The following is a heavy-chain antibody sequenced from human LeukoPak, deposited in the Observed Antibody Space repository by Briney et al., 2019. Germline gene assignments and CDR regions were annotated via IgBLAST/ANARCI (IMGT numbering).Heavy chain of an antibody. CDR1: GGSISSYY. V-gene: IGHV4-59*01. D-gene: IGHD5-18*01. J-gene: IGHJ4*02. CDR2: IYYSGST. Sequence: SETLSLTCTVSGGSISSYYWSWIRQPPGKGLEWIGYIYYSGSTNYNPPLKSRVTISVDTSKNQFSLKLSSVTAADTAVYYCASRDTAMWDYWGQGTLVTVSS. CDR3: ASRDTAMWDY.